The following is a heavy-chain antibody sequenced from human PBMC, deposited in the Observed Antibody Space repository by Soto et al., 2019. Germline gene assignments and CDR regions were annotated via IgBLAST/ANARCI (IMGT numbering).Heavy chain of an antibody. Sequence: QVQLQESGPGLVKPSETLALTCTVSGGSVSSGSYYWSWIRQPPGKGLEWIGYIYYTGSTNYNPSLKTRVTMSVDTSKNQLSLELSSVTAADTAVYYCARVSSGWKNFGMDVWGQGTTVTVSS. V-gene: IGHV4-61*01. D-gene: IGHD6-19*01. J-gene: IGHJ6*02. CDR3: ARVSSGWKNFGMDV. CDR2: IYYTGST. CDR1: GGSVSSGSYY.